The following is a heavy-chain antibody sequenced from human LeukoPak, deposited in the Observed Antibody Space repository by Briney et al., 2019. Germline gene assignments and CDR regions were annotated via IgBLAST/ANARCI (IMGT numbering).Heavy chain of an antibody. D-gene: IGHD6-19*01. V-gene: IGHV3-33*01. CDR3: AREDRAVAGIFDY. J-gene: IGHJ4*02. Sequence: GGSMRLSCAASGFTFSSYGMHGVRKAPGKGLEWVAVIWYDGSNKYYADSVKGRFTISRDNSKNTLYLQMNSLRGEDAAVYYCAREDRAVAGIFDYWGQGTLVTVSS. CDR1: GFTFSSYG. CDR2: IWYDGSNK.